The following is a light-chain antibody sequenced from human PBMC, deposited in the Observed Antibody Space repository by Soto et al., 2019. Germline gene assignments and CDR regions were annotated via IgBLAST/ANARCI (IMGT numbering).Light chain of an antibody. CDR1: SSNIGAGYD. J-gene: IGLJ1*01. V-gene: IGLV1-40*01. CDR2: ANN. CDR3: AVWDDSLNAYV. Sequence: QSVLTQPPSVSGAPGQRVTISCTGSSSNIGAGYDVHWYQQLPGTGPKLLIYANNNRPSGVPDRFSGSKSGTSASLAISGLQSEDEADYYCAVWDDSLNAYVFGSGTKVTVL.